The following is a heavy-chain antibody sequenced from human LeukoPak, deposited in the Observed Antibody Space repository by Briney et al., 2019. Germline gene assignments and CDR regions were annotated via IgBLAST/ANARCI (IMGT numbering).Heavy chain of an antibody. Sequence: EASVKVSCKASGYTFTSYDINWVRQATGQGLEWMGWMNPNSGNAGYAQKFQGRVTMTRDTSTSTVYMELSSLRSEDTAVYYCARDGDSAYYYDSDRPNFDYWGQGTLVTVSS. CDR2: MNPNSGNA. CDR3: ARDGDSAYYYDSDRPNFDY. CDR1: GYTFTSYD. V-gene: IGHV1-8*01. J-gene: IGHJ4*02. D-gene: IGHD3-22*01.